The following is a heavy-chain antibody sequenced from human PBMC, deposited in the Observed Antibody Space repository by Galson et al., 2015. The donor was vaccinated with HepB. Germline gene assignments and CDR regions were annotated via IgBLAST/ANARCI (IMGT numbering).Heavy chain of an antibody. CDR2: IIPIFGTA. J-gene: IGHJ3*02. CDR3: ARVGSIVGAFDAFDI. V-gene: IGHV1-69*13. D-gene: IGHD1-26*01. CDR1: GGTFSSYA. Sequence: SVKVSCKASGGTFSSYAISWVRQAPGQGLEWMGGIIPIFGTANYAQKFQGRVTITADESTSTAYMELSSLRSEDTAVYYCARVGSIVGAFDAFDIWGQGTMVTVSS.